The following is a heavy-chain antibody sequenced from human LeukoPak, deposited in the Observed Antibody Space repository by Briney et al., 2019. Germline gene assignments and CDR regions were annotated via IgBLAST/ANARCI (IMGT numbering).Heavy chain of an antibody. J-gene: IGHJ3*01. Sequence: GGSLKLSCAASGFIFSGSAMHWVRQASGKGLEWVSSITSSSSDIYYADSVRGRFTISRDNAKNSLYLQMNSLSAEDTAVYYCAREELERRGGDGFDFWGQGTMVTVSS. CDR3: AREELERRGGDGFDF. V-gene: IGHV3-21*01. CDR1: GFIFSGSA. D-gene: IGHD1-1*01. CDR2: ITSSSSDI.